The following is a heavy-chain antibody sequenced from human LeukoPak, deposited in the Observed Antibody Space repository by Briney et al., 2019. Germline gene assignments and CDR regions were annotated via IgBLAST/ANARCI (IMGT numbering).Heavy chain of an antibody. CDR1: GGSFSSYY. CDR2: IKHAGGT. J-gene: IGHJ4*01. V-gene: IGHV4-34*01. CDR3: APIFGDYSDFDS. Sequence: SETLSLTCAVYGGSFSSYYWSWIRQPPGKGLEWIGEIKHAGGTNYNPSLRSRVTISLDTSKNQFSQRLSSVTAADTAVYYCAPIFGDYSDFDSWGQGTLVTVSS. D-gene: IGHD4-17*01.